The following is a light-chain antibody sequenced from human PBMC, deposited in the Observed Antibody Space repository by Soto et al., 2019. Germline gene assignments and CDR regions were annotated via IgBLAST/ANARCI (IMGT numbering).Light chain of an antibody. CDR2: GTS. CDR3: QQYGSSPIT. V-gene: IGKV3-20*01. Sequence: EVVLTQSPGTLSLSPGDRATLSCRASQSVTSSFLAWYQQKPGQAPRLLIYGTSSRATGIPDRFSGSGSGTDFTLTISRLEPEDFAVYYCQQYGSSPITVGQGTRMEIK. CDR1: QSVTSSF. J-gene: IGKJ5*01.